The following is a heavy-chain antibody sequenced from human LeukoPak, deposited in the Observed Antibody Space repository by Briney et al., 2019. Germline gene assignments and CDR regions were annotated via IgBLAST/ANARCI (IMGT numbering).Heavy chain of an antibody. D-gene: IGHD2-21*02. CDR1: GFTFSTYE. CDR3: ARGDGGYYYGMDV. CDR2: ISSGGTTI. V-gene: IGHV3-48*03. J-gene: IGHJ6*02. Sequence: GGPLRLSCAASGFTFSTYEMNWVRQAPGEGLEWVSYISSGGTTIYYADSAKGRFTISRDNAKNSLYLQMNSLRAEDTAVYYCARGDGGYYYGMDVWGQGTTVTVSS.